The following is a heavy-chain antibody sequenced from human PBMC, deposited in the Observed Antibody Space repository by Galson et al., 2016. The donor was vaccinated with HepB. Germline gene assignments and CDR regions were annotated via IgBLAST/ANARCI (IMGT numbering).Heavy chain of an antibody. CDR2: ISFDGGNK. CDR3: AKTRVAYGPRVYFDS. D-gene: IGHD3-10*01. J-gene: IGHJ4*02. V-gene: IGHV3-30*18. Sequence: SLRLSCAASGFTFSSYGMHWVRQAPGKGLEWVAAISFDGGNKKYAESVKGRFTISRDNSNNALYLQLNSLITEDTAVYYWAKTRVAYGPRVYFDSWGQGTLVTVSS. CDR1: GFTFSSYG.